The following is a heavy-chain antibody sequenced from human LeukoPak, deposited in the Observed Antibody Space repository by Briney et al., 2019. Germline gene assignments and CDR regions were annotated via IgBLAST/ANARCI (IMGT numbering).Heavy chain of an antibody. CDR1: GGSISSSNYY. Sequence: ETLSLTCTVSGGSISSSNYYWGWVRQAPGKGLEWVSIIYSGGNTYYADSVRGRFTISRDNSKNTLHLQMNSLRAEDTAVYYCATRSYCSGDTCYSLRDALDIWGQGTMVTVSS. V-gene: IGHV3-53*01. J-gene: IGHJ3*02. CDR2: IYSGGNT. D-gene: IGHD2-15*01. CDR3: ATRSYCSGDTCYSLRDALDI.